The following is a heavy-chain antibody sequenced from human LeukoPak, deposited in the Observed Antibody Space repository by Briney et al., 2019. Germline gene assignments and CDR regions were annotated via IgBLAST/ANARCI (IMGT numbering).Heavy chain of an antibody. CDR2: IYYSGIT. CDR1: GGSISSSSYY. D-gene: IGHD2-21*01. Sequence: PSETLSLTCTVSGGSISSSSYYWGWIRQPPGNGLEWIGSIYYSGITHYNPSLKSRVTISVDTSKNQFSLKLSSVTAADTAVYYCARDSVVQAFGIWGQGTMVTVSS. J-gene: IGHJ3*02. V-gene: IGHV4-39*02. CDR3: ARDSVVQAFGI.